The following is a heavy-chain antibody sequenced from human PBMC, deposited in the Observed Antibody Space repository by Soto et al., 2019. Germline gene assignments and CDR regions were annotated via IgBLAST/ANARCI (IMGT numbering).Heavy chain of an antibody. CDR3: AKGKGTGVTRVGAFDI. V-gene: IGHV3-23*01. D-gene: IGHD2-8*02. CDR1: GFTFSKYA. Sequence: EVQLLESGGGLVQPGGSLRLSCAASGFTFSKYAMSWVRQAPGKGLDWVSGISDSGVTIYSADSVKGRFTISRDNSKNTLYLQMNSLRAEDTAVYYCAKGKGTGVTRVGAFDIWGQWTMVTVSS. CDR2: ISDSGVTI. J-gene: IGHJ3*02.